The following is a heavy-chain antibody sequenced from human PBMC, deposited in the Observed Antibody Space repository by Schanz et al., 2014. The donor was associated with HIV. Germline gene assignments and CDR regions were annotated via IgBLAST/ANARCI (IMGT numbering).Heavy chain of an antibody. V-gene: IGHV3-30*03. CDR2: SSHDGSVK. Sequence: QVHLVESGGGVVQPGRSLRLSCVGSGFIFSNYGIHWVRQAPGKGLEWVAVSSHDGSVKFYGDPAKGRFTISRDNSKNAVYLQMNSLRAEDTAVYYCARSLSGDYVVSFDYWGQGTLVTVSS. CDR1: GFIFSNYG. J-gene: IGHJ4*02. D-gene: IGHD4-17*01. CDR3: ARSLSGDYVVSFDY.